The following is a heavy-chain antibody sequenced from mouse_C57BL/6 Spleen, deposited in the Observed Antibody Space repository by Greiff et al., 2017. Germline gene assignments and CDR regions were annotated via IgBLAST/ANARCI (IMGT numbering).Heavy chain of an antibody. Sequence: QVQLQQPGAELVKPGASVKLSCKASGYTFTSYWMHWVKQRPGQGLEWIGMIHPNSGSTNYNEKFKSKATLTVDKSSSTAYMQLSSLTSEDSAVYYCARPHYYGSSYAMDYWGQGTSVTVSS. V-gene: IGHV1-64*01. CDR1: GYTFTSYW. CDR3: ARPHYYGSSYAMDY. D-gene: IGHD1-1*01. CDR2: IHPNSGST. J-gene: IGHJ4*01.